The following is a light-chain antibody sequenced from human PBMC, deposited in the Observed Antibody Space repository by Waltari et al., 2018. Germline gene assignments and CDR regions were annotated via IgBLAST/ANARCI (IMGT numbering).Light chain of an antibody. CDR1: ALPMQY. V-gene: IGLV3-25*03. Sequence: SDELTQPPSVSVSPGPTATIPCSGDALPMQYAYWYQRKAGQAPVLIIYKDSERPSGIPERFSGSSSGTTVTLTINGVQAEDDADYFCQSADRSSTPIFGGGTKLTVL. J-gene: IGLJ2*01. CDR2: KDS. CDR3: QSADRSSTPI.